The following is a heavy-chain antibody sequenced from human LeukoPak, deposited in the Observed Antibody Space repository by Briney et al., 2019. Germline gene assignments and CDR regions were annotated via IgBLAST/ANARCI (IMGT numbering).Heavy chain of an antibody. Sequence: GGSLRLSCAASGFTFSGHNMNWVRQAPGKGLEWISFVSISSGTIYYADSVKGRFRISRDNAKSSLDLEMNSLRAEDTAVYYCAKCRNRRYSSGCQQVDYWGQGTLVTVSS. V-gene: IGHV3-48*04. CDR1: GFTFSGHN. CDR2: VSISSGTI. D-gene: IGHD6-19*01. CDR3: AKCRNRRYSSGCQQVDY. J-gene: IGHJ4*02.